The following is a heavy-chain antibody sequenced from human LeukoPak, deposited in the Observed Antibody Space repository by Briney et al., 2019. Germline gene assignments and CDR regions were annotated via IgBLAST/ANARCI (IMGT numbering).Heavy chain of an antibody. D-gene: IGHD6-13*01. CDR2: INHSGST. CDR3: ARDQTGYSSSWYVDY. Sequence: GSLRLSCAASGFTFSSYSMNWVRQPPGKGLEWIGEINHSGSTNYNPSLKSRVTISVDTSKNQFSLKLSSVTAADTAVYYCARDQTGYSSSWYVDYWGQGTLVTVSS. V-gene: IGHV4-34*01. CDR1: GFTFSSYS. J-gene: IGHJ4*02.